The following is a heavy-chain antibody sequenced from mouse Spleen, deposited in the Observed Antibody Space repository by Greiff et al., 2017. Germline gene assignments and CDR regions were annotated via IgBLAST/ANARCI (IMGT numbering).Heavy chain of an antibody. CDR1: GFTFSSYA. J-gene: IGHJ1*01. CDR2: INSNGGST. CDR3: ARNAMTGSHWYFDV. V-gene: IGHV5-6-3*01. Sequence: EVQLVESGGGLVKPGGSLKLSCAASGFTFSSYAMSWVRQTPEKRLEWVAAINSNGGSTYYPDTVKDRFTISRDNAKNTLYLQMNSLQTDDTAMYYCARNAMTGSHWYFDVWGAGTTVTVSS. D-gene: IGHD4-1*01.